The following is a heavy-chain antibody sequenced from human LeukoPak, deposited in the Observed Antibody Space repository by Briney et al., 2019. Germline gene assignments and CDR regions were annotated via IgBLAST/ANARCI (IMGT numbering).Heavy chain of an antibody. CDR2: IYYSGST. CDR3: ARPVNYYDQWGAFDI. Sequence: PSETLSLTCTVSGGSISSYYWSWIRQPPGKGLEWIGYIYYSGSTNYNPSLKSRVTISVDTSKNQFSLKLSSVTAADTAVYYCARPVNYYDQWGAFDIWGQGTMVTVSS. J-gene: IGHJ3*02. CDR1: GGSISSYY. D-gene: IGHD3-22*01. V-gene: IGHV4-59*08.